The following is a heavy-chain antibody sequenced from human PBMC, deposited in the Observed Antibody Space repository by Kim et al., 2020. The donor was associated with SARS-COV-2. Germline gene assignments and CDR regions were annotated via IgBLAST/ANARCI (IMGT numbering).Heavy chain of an antibody. V-gene: IGHV3-21*01. J-gene: IGHJ6*02. CDR3: ARVYDHLYYYYYGMDV. Sequence: GGSLRRSCAASGFTFSSYSMNWVRQAPGKGLEWVSSISSSSSYIYYADAVKGRFTISRDNAKNSLYLQMNSLRAEDTAVYYCARVYDHLYYYYYGMDVWGPGTPVT. CDR1: GFTFSSYS. CDR2: ISSSSSYI. D-gene: IGHD3-16*01.